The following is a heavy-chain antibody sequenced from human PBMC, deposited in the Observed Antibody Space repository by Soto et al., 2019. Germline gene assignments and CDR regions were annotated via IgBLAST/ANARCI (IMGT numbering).Heavy chain of an antibody. V-gene: IGHV4-59*01. CDR1: GGSISGYY. Sequence: QVQLQESGPGLVKPSETLSLTCTVSGGSISGYYWSWIRQPPGKGLEWIGYIYYTGRTNYNPSLKSRVTISLDTSKNQFSLRLYSVTAADTAVYYCVRSFQGLDWGQGTLVTVSS. J-gene: IGHJ4*02. CDR3: VRSFQGLD. CDR2: IYYTGRT. D-gene: IGHD4-17*01.